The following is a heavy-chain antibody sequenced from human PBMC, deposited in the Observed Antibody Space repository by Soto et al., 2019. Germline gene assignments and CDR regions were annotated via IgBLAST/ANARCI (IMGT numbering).Heavy chain of an antibody. CDR3: ARAGGSDIYYFDY. CDR1: GFTFSSYA. CDR2: ISYDGSNK. D-gene: IGHD1-26*01. Sequence: GGSLRLSCAASGFTFSSYAMHWVRQAPGKGLEWVAVISYDGSNKYYADSVKGRFTISRDNSKNTLYLQMNSLRAEDTAVYYCARAGGSDIYYFDYWGQGTLVTVSS. J-gene: IGHJ4*02. V-gene: IGHV3-30-3*01.